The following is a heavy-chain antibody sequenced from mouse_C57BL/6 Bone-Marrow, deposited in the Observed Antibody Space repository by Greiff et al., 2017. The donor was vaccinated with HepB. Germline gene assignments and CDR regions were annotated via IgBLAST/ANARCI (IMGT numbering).Heavy chain of an antibody. J-gene: IGHJ3*01. CDR2: IYPGDGDT. Sequence: VQLQESGPELVKPGASVKISCKASGYAFSSSWMNWVKQRPGKGLEWIGRIYPGDGDTKYNGKFKGKATLTADKSSSTAYMQLSSLTSEDSAVYFGARYAYGGFAYWGQGTLVTVSA. V-gene: IGHV1-82*01. CDR3: ARYAYGGFAY. CDR1: GYAFSSSW. D-gene: IGHD2-2*01.